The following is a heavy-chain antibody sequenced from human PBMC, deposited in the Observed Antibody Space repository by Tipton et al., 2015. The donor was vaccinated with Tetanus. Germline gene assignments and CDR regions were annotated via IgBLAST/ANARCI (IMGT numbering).Heavy chain of an antibody. D-gene: IGHD1-14*01. CDR1: GASISSGGYF. Sequence: TLSLTCSVSGASISSGGYFWNWIRHRPGQGLEWIGYIYYSGSTYYNPSLKSRVTISVDTSKNQFSLKLSSVTAADTAVYYCARGTGDYWGQGTLVTVSS. CDR2: IYYSGST. CDR3: ARGTGDY. J-gene: IGHJ4*02. V-gene: IGHV4-31*03.